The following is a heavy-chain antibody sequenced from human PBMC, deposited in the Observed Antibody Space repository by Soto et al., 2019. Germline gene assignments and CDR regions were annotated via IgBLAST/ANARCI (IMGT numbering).Heavy chain of an antibody. V-gene: IGHV2-26*01. CDR3: ERMPVSGSYHYYYYGMDV. Sequence: QVTLKESGPVLVKPTETLTLTCTVSGFSLSNARMGVSWIRQPPGKALEWLAHIFSNDEKSYSTSLKSRLTISKDTSKSHVVLTMTNMDPVDTATYYCERMPVSGSYHYYYYGMDVWGQGTTVTVSS. J-gene: IGHJ6*02. CDR2: IFSNDEK. CDR1: GFSLSNARMG. D-gene: IGHD1-26*01.